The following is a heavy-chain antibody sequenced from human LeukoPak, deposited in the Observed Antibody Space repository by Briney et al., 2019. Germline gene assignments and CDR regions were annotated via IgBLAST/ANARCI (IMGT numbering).Heavy chain of an antibody. Sequence: PGGSLRLSCAASGFTFSSYAMHWVRQAPGKGLEWVAVISYDGSNKYYADSVKGRFTISRDNSKNTLYLQMNSLRAEDTAVYYCARAGSGSIYYYYMDVWGKGTTVTVSS. CDR1: GFTFSSYA. CDR3: ARAGSGSIYYYYMDV. CDR2: ISYDGSNK. V-gene: IGHV3-30*04. J-gene: IGHJ6*03. D-gene: IGHD2-15*01.